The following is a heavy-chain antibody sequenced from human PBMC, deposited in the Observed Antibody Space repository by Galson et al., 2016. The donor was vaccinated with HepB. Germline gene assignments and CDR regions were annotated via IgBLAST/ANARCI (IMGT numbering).Heavy chain of an antibody. CDR3: ATDGGTGVWAWYFDL. Sequence: SVKVSCKASGGTFSSYAVSWVRQAPGQGLEWMGGIIPIFGLVNYAQKFQGRVTINADESTSTVYMELSSLRSEDTAVYYCATDGGTGVWAWYFDLWGRGTLVTVSS. D-gene: IGHD3-16*01. CDR1: GGTFSSYA. J-gene: IGHJ2*01. CDR2: IIPIFGLV. V-gene: IGHV1-69*13.